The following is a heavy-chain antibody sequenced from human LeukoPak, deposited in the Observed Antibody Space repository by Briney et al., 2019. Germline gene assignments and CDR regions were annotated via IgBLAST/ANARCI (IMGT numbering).Heavy chain of an antibody. CDR2: ISDSGST. V-gene: IGHV4-59*08. CDR3: ARVGAPYSSSWYFSL. D-gene: IGHD6-13*01. J-gene: IGHJ4*02. CDR1: GGSISTYY. Sequence: SETLSLTCTVSGGSISTYYWSWIRQPPGKGLEWIGFISDSGSTDYNPSLTSRVTISVDTSKNQFSLRLSSVTAADTAVYYCARVGAPYSSSWYFSLWGQGTLVTVSS.